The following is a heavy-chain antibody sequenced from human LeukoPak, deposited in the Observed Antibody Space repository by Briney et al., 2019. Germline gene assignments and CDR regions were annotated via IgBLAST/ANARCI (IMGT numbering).Heavy chain of an antibody. J-gene: IGHJ4*02. Sequence: SETLSLTCAVSGGSISSGGYSWSWIRQPPGQGLEWIGYIYHSGSTYYNPSLKSRVTISVDRSKNQFSLKLSSVTAADTAVYYCARGSGDFWSGYPMGPFDYWGQGTLVTVSS. CDR1: GGSISSGGYS. CDR2: IYHSGST. CDR3: ARGSGDFWSGYPMGPFDY. V-gene: IGHV4-30-2*01. D-gene: IGHD3-3*01.